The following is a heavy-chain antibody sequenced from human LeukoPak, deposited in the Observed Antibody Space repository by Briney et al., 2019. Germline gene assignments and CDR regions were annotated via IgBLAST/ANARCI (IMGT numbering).Heavy chain of an antibody. D-gene: IGHD1-26*01. J-gene: IGHJ4*02. V-gene: IGHV3-48*03. CDR2: ISSSGSTI. Sequence: GGSLRLSCAASGVTFSNYELNWVRQAPGKGLEWVSAISSSGSTIYYADSVKGRFIISRDNSRNTLYLQTNSLRAEDTAGSPVGVGSYTFTYSDYWGQGTLVTVSS. CDR3: GVGSYTFTYSDY. CDR1: GVTFSNYE.